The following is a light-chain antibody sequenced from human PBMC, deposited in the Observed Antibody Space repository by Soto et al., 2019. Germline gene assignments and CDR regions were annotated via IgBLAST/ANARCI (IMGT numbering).Light chain of an antibody. J-gene: IGLJ3*02. CDR3: GTWDDSLSAGV. V-gene: IGLV1-51*02. CDR1: SSNIGKRY. Sequence: QSVLTQPPSVSAAPGQKVTISCSGSSSNIGKRYVSWYQQLPGTAPKLLIYENAKRPSGIPDRFSGSKSGTSATLGITGLQTGDEADYYCGTWDDSLSAGVFGGGTKVTVL. CDR2: ENA.